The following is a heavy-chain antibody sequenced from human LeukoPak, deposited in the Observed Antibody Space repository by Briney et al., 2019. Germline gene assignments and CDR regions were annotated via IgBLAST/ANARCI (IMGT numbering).Heavy chain of an antibody. CDR3: ARRGYYYGSGSYYNMN. V-gene: IGHV4-39*01. J-gene: IGHJ4*02. CDR1: GGSISSSSYY. D-gene: IGHD3-10*01. CDR2: IYYSGST. Sequence: SETLSLTCTVSGGSISSSSYYWGWIRQPPGKGLEWIGSIYYSGSTYYNPSLKSRVTISVDTSKNQFSLKLSSVTAADTAVYYCARRGYYYGSGSYYNMNWGQGTLVTVSS.